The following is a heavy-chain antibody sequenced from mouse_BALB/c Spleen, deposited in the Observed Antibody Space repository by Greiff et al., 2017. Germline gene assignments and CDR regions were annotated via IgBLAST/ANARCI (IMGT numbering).Heavy chain of an antibody. CDR1: GYTFTSYW. Sequence: ELVKPGASVKLSCKASGYTFTSYWINWIKQRPGQGLEWIGRIAPGSGSTYYNEMFKGKATLTVDTSSSTAYIQLSSLSSEDSAVYLCEKCITAATMGYFDVWGAGTTVTVSS. CDR3: EKCITAATMGYFDV. D-gene: IGHD1-2*01. J-gene: IGHJ1*01. V-gene: IGHV1S41*01. CDR2: IAPGSGST.